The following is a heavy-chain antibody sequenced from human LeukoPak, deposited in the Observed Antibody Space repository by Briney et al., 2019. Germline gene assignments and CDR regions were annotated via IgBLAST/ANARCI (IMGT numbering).Heavy chain of an antibody. CDR3: AKNRRRGYFGSGSNFDY. CDR2: ISWNSGSI. CDR1: GFTFDDYG. Sequence: GGSLRLSCAASGFTFDDYGMSWVRQAPGKGLEWVSGISWNSGSIAYADSVKGRFTISRDNAKNSLYLQMNSLRAEDMAFYYCAKNRRRGYFGSGSNFDYWGQGTLVTVSS. D-gene: IGHD3-10*01. V-gene: IGHV3-9*03. J-gene: IGHJ4*02.